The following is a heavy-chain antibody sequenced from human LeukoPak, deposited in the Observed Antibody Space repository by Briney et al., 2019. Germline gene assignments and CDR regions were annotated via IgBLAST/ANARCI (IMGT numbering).Heavy chain of an antibody. CDR3: ATNAAVATSRSWFGP. CDR1: GDYISNYY. V-gene: IGHV4-59*08. J-gene: IGHJ5*02. Sequence: SETLSLTCTVSGDYISNYYWSWIRQPSGKGLEWRGYIYYSGSSNYNPSLKSRVNLSVDTSKNQFSLKLSSATAADTAVYYCATNAAVATSRSWFGPWGQGTLVTVSS. CDR2: IYYSGSS. D-gene: IGHD6-19*01.